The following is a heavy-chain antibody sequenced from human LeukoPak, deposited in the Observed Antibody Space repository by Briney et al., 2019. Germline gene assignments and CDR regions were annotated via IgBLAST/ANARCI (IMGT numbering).Heavy chain of an antibody. CDR3: ARLEGREYQLLYYYYGMDV. Sequence: SVKVSCKASGGTFSSYAISWVRQAPGQGLEWMGGIIPIFGTANYAQKFQGRVTITADESTSTAYMELSSLRSEDTAVYYCARLEGREYQLLYYYYGMDVWGQGTTVTVSS. D-gene: IGHD2-2*01. J-gene: IGHJ6*02. CDR1: GGTFSSYA. CDR2: IIPIFGTA. V-gene: IGHV1-69*13.